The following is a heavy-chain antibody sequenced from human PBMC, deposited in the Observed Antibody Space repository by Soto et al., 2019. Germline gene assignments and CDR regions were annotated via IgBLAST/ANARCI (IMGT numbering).Heavy chain of an antibody. Sequence: QVQLVQSGAEAKRPGSSVKVSCKASGGTFSSYAISWVRQAPGQGLEWLGGIIPSFGTGNYQQNFQGRLTITADESTSTVYMELSGLTSGDTAVYYCERERGGYHRGDFEFWGQGTLVTVSS. D-gene: IGHD5-12*01. CDR2: IIPSFGTG. CDR3: ERERGGYHRGDFEF. V-gene: IGHV1-69*01. CDR1: GGTFSSYA. J-gene: IGHJ4*02.